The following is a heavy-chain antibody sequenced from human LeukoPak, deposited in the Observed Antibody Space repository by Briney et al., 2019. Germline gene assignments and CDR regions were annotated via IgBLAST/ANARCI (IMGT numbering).Heavy chain of an antibody. CDR2: ISAYNGNT. CDR3: ASFSETMDAFDI. Sequence: ASVKVSCKASGYTFTSYGISWVRQAPGQGLEWMGWISAYNGNTNYAQKLQGRVTMTTDTSTSTAYMELRSLRSDDTAVYYCASFSETMDAFDIWGQGTMVTVSS. J-gene: IGHJ3*02. D-gene: IGHD3-10*01. V-gene: IGHV1-18*01. CDR1: GYTFTSYG.